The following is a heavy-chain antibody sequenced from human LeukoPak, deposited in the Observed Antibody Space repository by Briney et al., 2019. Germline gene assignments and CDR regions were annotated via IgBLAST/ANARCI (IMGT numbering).Heavy chain of an antibody. D-gene: IGHD3-3*01. CDR2: IYYSGST. V-gene: IGHV4-39*07. Sequence: SETLSLTCTVSGGSISSSSYYWGWIRQPPGKGLEWIGSIYYSGSTYYNPSLKSRVTIPVDTSKNQFSLKLSSVTAADTAVYYCARGSRLFDFWSGYRDFDYWGQGTLVTVSS. CDR3: ARGSRLFDFWSGYRDFDY. CDR1: GGSISSSSYY. J-gene: IGHJ4*02.